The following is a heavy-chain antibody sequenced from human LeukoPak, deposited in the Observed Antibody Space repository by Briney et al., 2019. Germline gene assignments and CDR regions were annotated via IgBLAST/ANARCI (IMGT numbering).Heavy chain of an antibody. V-gene: IGHV1-69*06. CDR1: GYTFTGYY. CDR3: ARDAKMATITWYFDY. Sequence: SVKVSCKASGYTFTGYYMHWVRQAPGQGLEWMGGIIPIFGTANYAQKFQGRVTITADKSTSTAYMELSSLRSEDTAVYYCARDAKMATITWYFDYWGQGTLVTVSS. D-gene: IGHD5-24*01. CDR2: IIPIFGTA. J-gene: IGHJ4*02.